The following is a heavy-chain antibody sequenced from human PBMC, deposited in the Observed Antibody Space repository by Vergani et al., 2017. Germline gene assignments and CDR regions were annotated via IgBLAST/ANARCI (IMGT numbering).Heavy chain of an antibody. CDR1: GFSLSTSGMC. J-gene: IGHJ6*03. CDR3: ARTTYDSWSGYYASLPYYYMDV. CDR2: IDWDDDK. D-gene: IGHD3-3*01. Sequence: QVTLRESGPALLKPTQTLTLTCTFSGFSLSTSGMCVIWIRQPPGKALEWLALIDWDDDKYYSTSLKTRLTISKDTSKNQVVLTMTNIDPVDTATYYCARTTYDSWSGYYASLPYYYMDVWGKGTTVTVSS. V-gene: IGHV2-70*01.